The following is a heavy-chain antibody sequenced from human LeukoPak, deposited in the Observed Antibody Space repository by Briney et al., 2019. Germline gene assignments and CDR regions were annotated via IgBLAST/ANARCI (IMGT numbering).Heavy chain of an antibody. Sequence: PGGSLRLSCAASGFTFNSYSMNWVRQAPGKGLEWVSSISGSNSYIYHADSMKGRFTISRDNAKNSLYLQMNSLRAEDTAVYYCARAPRTMVRGVTLYYYYMDVWGKGTTVTVSS. J-gene: IGHJ6*03. CDR1: GFTFNSYS. CDR2: ISGSNSYI. D-gene: IGHD3-10*01. V-gene: IGHV3-21*01. CDR3: ARAPRTMVRGVTLYYYYMDV.